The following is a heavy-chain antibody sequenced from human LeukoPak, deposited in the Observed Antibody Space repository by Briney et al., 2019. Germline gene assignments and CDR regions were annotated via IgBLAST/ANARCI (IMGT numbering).Heavy chain of an antibody. CDR2: IKQDGSGK. Sequence: PGGSLRLSCAASGFTISPHWMSWVRQAPGKGLEWVANIKQDGSGKYYVDSVKGRFAISRDNAKNSVYLQMNGLRAEDTAVYYCARENTAVPGGDCWGQGTLVTVSS. J-gene: IGHJ4*02. D-gene: IGHD5-18*01. V-gene: IGHV3-7*01. CDR1: GFTISPHW. CDR3: ARENTAVPGGDC.